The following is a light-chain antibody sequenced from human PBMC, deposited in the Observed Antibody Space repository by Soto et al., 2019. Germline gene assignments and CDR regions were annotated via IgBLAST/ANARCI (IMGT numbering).Light chain of an antibody. Sequence: EIVLTQSPGTLSLSPVERATLSCRASQSFNSIYLAWYQQKPGQAPRLLIYGASSRATGIPDRFSGSGSGTDFTLTISRLEPEDFAVYYCQQRSNWPSITFGQGTRLEI. CDR3: QQRSNWPSIT. CDR1: QSFNSIY. J-gene: IGKJ5*01. CDR2: GAS. V-gene: IGKV3D-20*02.